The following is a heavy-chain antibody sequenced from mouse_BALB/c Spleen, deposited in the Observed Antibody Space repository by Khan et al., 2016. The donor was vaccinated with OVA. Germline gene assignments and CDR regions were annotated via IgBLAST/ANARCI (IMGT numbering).Heavy chain of an antibody. CDR3: VRTARIKY. D-gene: IGHD1-2*01. Sequence: EVELVESGPGLVKPSQSLSLTCTVTGYSITSGYGWNWIRQFPGNKLEWMGYISYSGSTNYNQSLKSRISITRDTSKKQFFLQLNSVTPEDTATYYCVRTARIKYWGQGTTLTVSA. CDR1: GYSITSGYG. CDR2: ISYSGST. V-gene: IGHV3-2*02. J-gene: IGHJ2*01.